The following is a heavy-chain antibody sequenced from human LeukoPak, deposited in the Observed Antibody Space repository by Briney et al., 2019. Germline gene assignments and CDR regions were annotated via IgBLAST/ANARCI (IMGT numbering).Heavy chain of an antibody. CDR1: GDSISSSRFY. J-gene: IGHJ4*02. Sequence: PSETLSLTCTVSGDSISSSRFYWAWIRQPPGKGLEWIGSILDTGRTFYNPSLKSRVTISVDTSKNQFSLRLGSVTASDTAVYYCARRDVGATIDYWGQGTLVTVSS. CDR2: ILDTGRT. CDR3: ARRDVGATIDY. V-gene: IGHV4-39*01. D-gene: IGHD1-26*01.